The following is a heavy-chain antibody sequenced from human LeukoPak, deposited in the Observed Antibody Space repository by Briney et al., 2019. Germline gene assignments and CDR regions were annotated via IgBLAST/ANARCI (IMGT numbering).Heavy chain of an antibody. J-gene: IGHJ4*02. CDR3: VKMKMATFAEDQ. D-gene: IGHD2-2*01. CDR1: GFTFSTYW. Sequence: GGSLRLPCAASGFTFSTYWMGWVRQAPGKGLEWVANINQGGSDKYYVDSVKGRFTISRDNAKNSASLQMNSLRSEDTAVYYCVKMKMATFAEDQWGQGTLVTVSS. V-gene: IGHV3-7*01. CDR2: INQGGSDK.